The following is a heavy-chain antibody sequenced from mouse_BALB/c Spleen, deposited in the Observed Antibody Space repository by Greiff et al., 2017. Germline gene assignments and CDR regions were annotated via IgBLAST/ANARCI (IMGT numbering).Heavy chain of an antibody. CDR1: GYTFTSYW. Sequence: QVQLKESGAELARPGASVKLSCKASGYTFTSYWMQWVKQRPGQGLEWIGAIYPGDGDTRYTQKFKGKATLTADKSSSTAYMQLSSLASEDSAVYYCARNYGLYWYFDVWGAGTTVTVSS. D-gene: IGHD1-2*01. CDR2: IYPGDGDT. V-gene: IGHV1-87*01. J-gene: IGHJ1*01. CDR3: ARNYGLYWYFDV.